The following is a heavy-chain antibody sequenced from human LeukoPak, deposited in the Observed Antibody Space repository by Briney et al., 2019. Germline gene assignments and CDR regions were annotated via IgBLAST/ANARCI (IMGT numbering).Heavy chain of an antibody. D-gene: IGHD6-19*01. V-gene: IGHV4-59*12. CDR1: GSMYNYY. CDR3: ARGDYSSGWYGY. CDR2: IHYNGIT. Sequence: PSETLSLTCTVSGSMYNYYWSWIRQPPGKGLEWIGYIHYNGITNYSPSLKSRVTMSVDTSKNQFSLKLSSVTAADTAVYYCARGDYSSGWYGYWGQGTLVTVSS. J-gene: IGHJ4*02.